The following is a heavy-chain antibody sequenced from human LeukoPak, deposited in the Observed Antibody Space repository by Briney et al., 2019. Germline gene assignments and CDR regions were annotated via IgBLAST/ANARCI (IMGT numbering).Heavy chain of an antibody. CDR3: ARDNEIAARSFDY. J-gene: IGHJ4*02. D-gene: IGHD6-6*01. CDR2: IYHSGST. Sequence: SETLSLTCAVSGGSNSRGGYSWSWIRQPPGKGLEWIGYIYHSGSTYYNPSLKSRVTISVDRSKNQFSLKLSSVTAADTAMYYCARDNEIAARSFDYWGQGTLVTVSS. V-gene: IGHV4-30-2*01. CDR1: GGSNSRGGYS.